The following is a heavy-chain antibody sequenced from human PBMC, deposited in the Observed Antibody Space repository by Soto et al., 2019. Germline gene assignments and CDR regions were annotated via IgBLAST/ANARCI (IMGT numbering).Heavy chain of an antibody. CDR3: ARHLPTENWFDP. CDR2: IYYSGST. CDR1: GGSSSSSSYY. Sequence: SETLSLTCTVSGGSSSSSSYYWGWIRQPPGKGLEWIGSIYYSGSTYYNPSLKSRVTISVDTSKNQFSLKLSSVTAADTAVYYCARHLPTENWFDPWGQGTLVTVSS. J-gene: IGHJ5*02. V-gene: IGHV4-39*01.